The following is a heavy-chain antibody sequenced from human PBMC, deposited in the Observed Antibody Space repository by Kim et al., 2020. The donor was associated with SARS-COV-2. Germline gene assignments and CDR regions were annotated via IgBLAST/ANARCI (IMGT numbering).Heavy chain of an antibody. D-gene: IGHD6-19*01. J-gene: IGHJ4*02. Sequence: SQTLSLTCAISGDSVSSNSVAWNWIRQSPSRCLEWLGRTYYRSKWSYQYAVSVTSRITISPDTSKNQFSLQLNSVTPEDTAVYYCARGGLAVSGVDFWGQGTLVTVSS. CDR1: GDSVSSNSVA. CDR3: ARGGLAVSGVDF. CDR2: TYYRSKWSY. V-gene: IGHV6-1*01.